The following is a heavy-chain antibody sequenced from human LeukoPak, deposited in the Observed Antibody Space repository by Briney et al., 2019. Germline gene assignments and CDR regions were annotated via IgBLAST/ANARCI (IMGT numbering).Heavy chain of an antibody. CDR2: IYSGGNT. CDR3: TRDSSDYGGKGVDY. J-gene: IGHJ4*02. Sequence: GGSLRLSCAASGFTVSSNYMSWVRQAPGKGLEWVSVIYSGGNTYYADSVKGRFTISRDNSKNTLYLQMNSLRAEDTAVYYCTRDSSDYGGKGVDYWGQGALVTVSS. CDR1: GFTVSSNY. D-gene: IGHD4-23*01. V-gene: IGHV3-53*01.